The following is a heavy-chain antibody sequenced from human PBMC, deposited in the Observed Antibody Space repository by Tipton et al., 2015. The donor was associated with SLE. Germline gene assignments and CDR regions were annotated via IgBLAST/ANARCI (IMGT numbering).Heavy chain of an antibody. Sequence: TLSLTCTVSGGSITNHYWNWIRQPPGKGLEWIGYVYGTGNTDYNPSLKSRVTLSVDTSKNQFSLQLTSVTAADTAVYYCARDSTRWSFWGQGTLVTVSS. CDR1: GGSITNHY. CDR2: VYGTGNT. D-gene: IGHD2/OR15-2a*01. CDR3: ARDSTRWSF. J-gene: IGHJ4*02. V-gene: IGHV4-59*11.